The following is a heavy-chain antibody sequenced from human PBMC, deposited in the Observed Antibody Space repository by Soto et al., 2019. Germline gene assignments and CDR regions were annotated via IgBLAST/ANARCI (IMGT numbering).Heavy chain of an antibody. J-gene: IGHJ6*02. CDR2: IYYSGSA. V-gene: IGHV4-30-4*01. CDR1: GGSISSDDYY. Sequence: PSETLSLTYTVSGGSISSDDYYWSWIRQPPGKGLEWIGYIYYSGSAYYTPSLQSRVSISIDTSKNQFSLKLTSVTATDTAVYFCARGAALNTYYNYYGMDVWGQGTTVTVSS. D-gene: IGHD6-25*01. CDR3: ARGAALNTYYNYYGMDV.